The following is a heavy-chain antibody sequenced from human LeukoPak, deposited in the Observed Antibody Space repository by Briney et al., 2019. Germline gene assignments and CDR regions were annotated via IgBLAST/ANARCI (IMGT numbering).Heavy chain of an antibody. CDR1: GFTFSSYA. D-gene: IGHD3-10*01. J-gene: IGHJ6*02. CDR2: ISGSGGST. CDR3: AKDVGGSGSYSYYYGMDV. Sequence: GGSLRLSCAASGFTFSSYAMSWVRQAPGKGLEWVSAISGSGGSTYYADSVKGRFTISRDNSKNTLYLQMNSLRAEDTAVYYCAKDVGGSGSYSYYYGMDVWGQGTTVTVSS. V-gene: IGHV3-23*01.